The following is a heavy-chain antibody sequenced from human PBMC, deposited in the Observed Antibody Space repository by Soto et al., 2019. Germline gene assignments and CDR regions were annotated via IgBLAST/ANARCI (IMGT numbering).Heavy chain of an antibody. CDR2: IYSGGKT. J-gene: IGHJ4*02. D-gene: IGHD1-26*01. Sequence: PSETLSLTCTVSGGPISSYDWGWIRQPPGRGLEWIGYIYSGGKTNYNPSLKSRVSISADTSRNQISLKLNSVTAADTAVYYCAKARSNDWEVLHIYFDYWGRGTLVSVSS. CDR1: GGPISSYD. V-gene: IGHV4-59*01. CDR3: AKARSNDWEVLHIYFDY.